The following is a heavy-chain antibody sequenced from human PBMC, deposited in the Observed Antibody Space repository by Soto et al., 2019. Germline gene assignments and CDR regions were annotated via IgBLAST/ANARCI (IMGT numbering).Heavy chain of an antibody. D-gene: IGHD6-13*01. V-gene: IGHV4-30-4*01. Sequence: QVQLQESGPGLVKPSQTLSLTCTVSGGSISSGAYYWCWIRQPPGKGLEWIGYIYYSGNTYYHPSLKSRITISVDTSKNQFSLKLSSVIAADTAVYDCARAKEGKVAAGTMGVWGQGTTVTVSS. J-gene: IGHJ6*02. CDR1: GGSISSGAYY. CDR3: ARAKEGKVAAGTMGV. CDR2: IYYSGNT.